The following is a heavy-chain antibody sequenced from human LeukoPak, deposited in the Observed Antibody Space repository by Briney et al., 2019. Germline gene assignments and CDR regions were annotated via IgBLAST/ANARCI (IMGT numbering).Heavy chain of an antibody. CDR3: ARTQTYYDILTGYLGDYYFDY. J-gene: IGHJ4*02. Sequence: PSETLSLTCTVSDGSISNNYWSWIRQPPGKGLEWIGYIFYSGNTNYNPSLKSRVTISVDTSKNQFSLKLSSVTAADTAVYYCARTQTYYDILTGYLGDYYFDYWGQGTLVTVSS. CDR2: IFYSGNT. V-gene: IGHV4-59*12. D-gene: IGHD3-9*01. CDR1: DGSISNNY.